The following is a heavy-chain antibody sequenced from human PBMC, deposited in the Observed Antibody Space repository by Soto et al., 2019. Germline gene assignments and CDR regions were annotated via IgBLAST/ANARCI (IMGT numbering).Heavy chain of an antibody. Sequence: EVQLVESGGGLVQPGGSLRLSCAASGFTFSSYEMNWVRQAPGKGLEWDSYISSSGSTIYYADSVKGRFTVSRDNDKHPLYLQMNSLRGENTAVYDCARVTNSEGAVGLYYYGMDVWGQGTTVTVSS. D-gene: IGHD6-19*01. J-gene: IGHJ6*02. V-gene: IGHV3-48*03. CDR3: ARVTNSEGAVGLYYYGMDV. CDR1: GFTFSSYE. CDR2: ISSSGSTI.